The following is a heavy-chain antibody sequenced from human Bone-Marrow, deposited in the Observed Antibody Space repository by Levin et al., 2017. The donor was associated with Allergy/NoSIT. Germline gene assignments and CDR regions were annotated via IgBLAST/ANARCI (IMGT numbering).Heavy chain of an antibody. CDR3: ARDAAGYGSGSYNRYSEEYFQH. CDR1: GYTFTSYY. D-gene: IGHD3-10*01. V-gene: IGHV1-46*01. J-gene: IGHJ1*01. CDR2: INPSGGST. Sequence: ASVKVSCKASGYTFTSYYMHWVRQAPGQGLEWMGIINPSGGSTSYAQKFQGRVTMTRDTSTSTVYMELSSLRSEDTAVYYCARDAAGYGSGSYNRYSEEYFQHWGQGTLVTVSS.